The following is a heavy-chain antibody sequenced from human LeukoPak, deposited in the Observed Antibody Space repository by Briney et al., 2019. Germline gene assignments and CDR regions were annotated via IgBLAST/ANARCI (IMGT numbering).Heavy chain of an antibody. J-gene: IGHJ4*02. Sequence: GGSLRLSCAASGFTFSSYAMSWVRQAPGKGLEWVSAISGSGGSTYYADSVKSRFTISRDNSKNTLYLQMNSLRAEDTAVYYCAKSIVAVADSYYSDYWGQGTLVTVSS. CDR1: GFTFSSYA. CDR3: AKSIVAVADSYYSDY. D-gene: IGHD6-19*01. CDR2: ISGSGGST. V-gene: IGHV3-23*01.